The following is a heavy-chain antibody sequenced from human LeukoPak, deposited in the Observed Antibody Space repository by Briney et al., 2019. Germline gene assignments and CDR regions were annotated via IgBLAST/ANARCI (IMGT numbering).Heavy chain of an antibody. D-gene: IGHD2-2*02. CDR3: ARDGGYCSSTSCYTAGNWFDP. J-gene: IGHJ5*02. V-gene: IGHV3-48*03. Sequence: PGGSLRLSCAASGFTFSSYEMNWVRQAPGKGLEWVSDISSSGSTIYYADSVKGRFTITRDNAKNSLYLQMNSLRAEDTAVYYCARDGGYCSSTSCYTAGNWFDPWGQGTLVTVSS. CDR1: GFTFSSYE. CDR2: ISSSGSTI.